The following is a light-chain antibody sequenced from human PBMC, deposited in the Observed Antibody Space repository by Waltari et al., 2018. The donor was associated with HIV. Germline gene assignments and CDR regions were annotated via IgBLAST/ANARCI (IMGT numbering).Light chain of an antibody. Sequence: SDMAHDSSVSVALGQTVRFPCKGSRVRTHYANWYQQKPGQAPVLVVYDENNRPSGIPDRVSGSSSGNTASLTIAGAQAEDEADYYCNSRDSSGHWFFGGGTKVTVL. CDR3: NSRDSSGHWF. V-gene: IGLV3-19*01. CDR1: RVRTHY. CDR2: DEN. J-gene: IGLJ3*02.